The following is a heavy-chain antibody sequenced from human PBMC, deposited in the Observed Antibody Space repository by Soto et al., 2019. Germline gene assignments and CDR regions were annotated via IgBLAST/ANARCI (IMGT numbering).Heavy chain of an antibody. V-gene: IGHV4-39*01. J-gene: IGHJ5*02. CDR2: INHSGTS. CDR1: GASITSSSYY. CDR3: TKRSPGTIAES. Sequence: QVQLQESGPGQVKPSETLSLICTVSGASITSSSYYWGWIRQPPGKGLEWIGTINHSGTSYYNPSLRSRPTLSADTAKNQVSLALNSVTAADTAVYYCTKRSPGTIAESWGQGILVTVSS. D-gene: IGHD6-13*01.